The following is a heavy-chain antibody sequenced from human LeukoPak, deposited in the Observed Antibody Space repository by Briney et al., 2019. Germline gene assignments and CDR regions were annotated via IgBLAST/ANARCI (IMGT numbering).Heavy chain of an antibody. J-gene: IGHJ5*02. CDR2: IYYSGST. CDR1: GDSISSSSYY. Sequence: PSETLSLTCTVSGDSISSSSYYWGWIRQPPGKGLEWIGSIYYSGSTYYNPSLKSRVTISVDTSKNQFSLELSSVTAADTAVYYCARSYYDSSGYQNNWFDPWGQGTLVTVSS. D-gene: IGHD3-22*01. CDR3: ARSYYDSSGYQNNWFDP. V-gene: IGHV4-39*01.